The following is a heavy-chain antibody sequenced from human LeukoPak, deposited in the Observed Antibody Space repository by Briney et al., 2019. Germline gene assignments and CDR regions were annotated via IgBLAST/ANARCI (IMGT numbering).Heavy chain of an antibody. J-gene: IGHJ5*02. V-gene: IGHV1-2*02. CDR3: ARSWVYPNWFDP. CDR1: GYTFTGYY. D-gene: IGHD5/OR15-5a*01. CDR2: INPNRGGT. Sequence: ASVKVSCKASGYTFTGYYMHWVRQAPGQGLEWMGWINPNRGGTNYAQKFQGRVTMTRDTSISTAYMELSRLRSDDTAVYYCARSWVYPNWFDPWGQGTLVTVSS.